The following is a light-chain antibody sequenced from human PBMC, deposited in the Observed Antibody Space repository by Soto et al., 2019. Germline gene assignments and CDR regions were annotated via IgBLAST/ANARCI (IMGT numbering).Light chain of an antibody. CDR1: QSVSTNY. Sequence: EIVLTQSPGTLSLSPGERATLSCRASQSVSTNYLAWYQRKPGQAPRLLIYGASSRATDIPDRFSGSGSGTEFTLTITRLKPEDFAVYYCQQYGSSPPTFGQGTKVEIK. J-gene: IGKJ1*01. CDR2: GAS. V-gene: IGKV3-20*01. CDR3: QQYGSSPPT.